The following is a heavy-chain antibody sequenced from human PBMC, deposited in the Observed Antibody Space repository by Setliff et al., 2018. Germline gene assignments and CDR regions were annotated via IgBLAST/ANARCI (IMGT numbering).Heavy chain of an antibody. J-gene: IGHJ6*02. V-gene: IGHV1-8*02. D-gene: IGHD2-8*01. CDR2: MNPNSGNT. CDR1: GYTFTSYD. Sequence: ASVKVSCKASGYTFTSYDINWVRQATGQGLEWMGWMNPNSGNTGYAQKFQGRVTMTRNTSISTAYMELSSLRSEDTAVYYCARAMDCTNGVCYYYYGMDVWGQGTAVTVSS. CDR3: ARAMDCTNGVCYYYYGMDV.